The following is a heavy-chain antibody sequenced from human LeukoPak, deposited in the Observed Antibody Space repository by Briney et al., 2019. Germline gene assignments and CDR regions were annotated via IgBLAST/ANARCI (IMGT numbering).Heavy chain of an antibody. Sequence: SETLSLTCTVSGGSVTGYYWAWILQSPGKGLEWIGYIYYSGTTNYNPSLKSRVTMSVDTSKNQFSLKLSSVTAADTAVYYCARGGATVTHRSHSDYWGQGTLVTVSS. V-gene: IGHV4-59*08. CDR1: GGSVTGYY. J-gene: IGHJ4*02. CDR3: ARGGATVTHRSHSDY. CDR2: IYYSGTT. D-gene: IGHD4-17*01.